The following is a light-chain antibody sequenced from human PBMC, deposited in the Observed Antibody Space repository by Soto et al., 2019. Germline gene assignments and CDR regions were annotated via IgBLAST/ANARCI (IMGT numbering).Light chain of an antibody. CDR3: SSYTASRTHGV. J-gene: IGLJ2*01. Sequence: QSVLTQPASVSGSPGQSITISCTGTSSDVGGYNYVSWYQHHPGKAPKLMIYEVSNRPSGVSNRFSGSKSGNTASLTISALQAEDEADYYGSSYTASRTHGVFGGGTKLTVL. CDR2: EVS. V-gene: IGLV2-14*01. CDR1: SSDVGGYNY.